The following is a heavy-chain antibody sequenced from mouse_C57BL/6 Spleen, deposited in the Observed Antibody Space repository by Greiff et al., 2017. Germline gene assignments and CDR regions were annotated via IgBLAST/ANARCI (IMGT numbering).Heavy chain of an antibody. CDR2: ISSGGDYI. Sequence: EVNVVESGEGLVKPGGSLKLSCAASGFTFSSYAMSWVRQTPEKRLEWVAYISSGGDYIYYADTVKGRFTISRDNARNTLYLQMSSLKSEDTAMYYCTREALTGTGAMDYWGQGTSVTVSS. CDR1: GFTFSSYA. D-gene: IGHD4-1*01. V-gene: IGHV5-9-1*02. J-gene: IGHJ4*01. CDR3: TREALTGTGAMDY.